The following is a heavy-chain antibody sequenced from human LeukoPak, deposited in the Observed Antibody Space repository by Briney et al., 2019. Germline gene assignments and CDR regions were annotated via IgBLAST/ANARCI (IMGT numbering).Heavy chain of an antibody. J-gene: IGHJ5*02. CDR1: GFTFASHA. CDR3: VACASASCYGDRFDP. CDR2: ISATDGST. D-gene: IGHD2-2*01. V-gene: IGHV3-23*01. Sequence: SGGSLRLSCAASGFTFASHAMTWVRQAPGKGLEWVSSISATDGSTYYADSVRGRFTLPRDNSKNTLFLQMNSLGAEDTALYYCVACASASCYGDRFDPWGQGTLVTVSS.